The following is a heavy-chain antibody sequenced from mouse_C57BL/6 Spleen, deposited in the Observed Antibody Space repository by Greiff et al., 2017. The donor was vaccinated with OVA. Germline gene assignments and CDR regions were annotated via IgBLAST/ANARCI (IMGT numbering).Heavy chain of an antibody. CDR2: IDPYDSYT. D-gene: IGHD2-5*01. CDR3: ARWAYYSNYEAWFAY. Sequence: QVQLQQPGAELVMPGASVKLSCKASGYTFTSYWMHWVKQRPGQGLEWIGEIDPYDSYTNYNQKFKGKSTLTVDKSSSTAYMQLSSLTSEDSAVYYCARWAYYSNYEAWFAYWGQGTLVTVSA. CDR1: GYTFTSYW. J-gene: IGHJ3*01. V-gene: IGHV1-69*01.